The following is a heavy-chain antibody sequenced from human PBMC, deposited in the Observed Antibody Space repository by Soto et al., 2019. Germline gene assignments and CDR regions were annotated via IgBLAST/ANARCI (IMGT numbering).Heavy chain of an antibody. Sequence: QVQLQRWGAGLLKPSETLSLTCAVYGGSFSGYYWTWIRQAPGKGLEWIGEIKHCGGTNYNSSLNSRVTISVDTSKTQFSLILYSVTAADTAVDYCARERQYYQFWSGCQNEGPCAMDVWGQGSTVTVSS. V-gene: IGHV4-34*02. J-gene: IGHJ6*02. CDR2: IKHCGGT. CDR1: GGSFSGYY. D-gene: IGHD3-3*02. CDR3: ARERQYYQFWSGCQNEGPCAMDV.